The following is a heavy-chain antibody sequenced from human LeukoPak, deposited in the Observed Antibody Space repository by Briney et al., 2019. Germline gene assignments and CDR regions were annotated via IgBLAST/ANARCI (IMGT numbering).Heavy chain of an antibody. V-gene: IGHV4-39*07. CDR3: ASSPLYSGYDYY. J-gene: IGHJ4*02. CDR2: IYYSGST. D-gene: IGHD5-12*01. CDR1: GGSISSSSYY. Sequence: SETLSLTCTVSGGSISSSSYYWGWIRQPPGKGLEWIGSIYYSGSTYYNPSLKSRVTISVDTSKNQFSLKLSSVTAADTAVYYCASSPLYSGYDYYGGQGTLVTVSS.